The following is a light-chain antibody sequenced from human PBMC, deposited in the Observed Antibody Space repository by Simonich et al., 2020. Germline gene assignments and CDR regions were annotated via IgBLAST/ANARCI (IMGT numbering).Light chain of an antibody. J-gene: IGLJ2*01. Sequence: QSALTQPRSVSGSPGQSVTISCTGTSSDVGGYQNVSWYQQHPGKAPKLMIYDVSKRPSGVPDRFSGSKAGNTASLTISGLQAEDEADYYCCSYAGSYTLVFGGGTKLTVL. CDR3: CSYAGSYTLV. V-gene: IGLV2-11*01. CDR1: SSDVGGYQN. CDR2: DVS.